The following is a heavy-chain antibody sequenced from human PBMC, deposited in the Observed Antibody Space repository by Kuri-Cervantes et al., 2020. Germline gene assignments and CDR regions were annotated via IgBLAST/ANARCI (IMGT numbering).Heavy chain of an antibody. V-gene: IGHV4-61*08. D-gene: IGHD3-22*01. CDR2: IYYSGST. J-gene: IGHJ5*02. CDR1: GGSISSGGYY. CDR3: ARVLGYYDRAWFDP. Sequence: GSLRLSCTVSGGSISSGGYYWSWIRQHPGKGLEWIGYIYYSGSTNYNPSLKSRVTISVDTSKNQFSLKLSSVTAADTAVYYCARVLGYYDRAWFDPWGQGTLVTVSS.